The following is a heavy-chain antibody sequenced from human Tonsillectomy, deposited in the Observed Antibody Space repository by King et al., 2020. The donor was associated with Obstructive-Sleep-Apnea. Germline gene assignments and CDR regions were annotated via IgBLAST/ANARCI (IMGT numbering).Heavy chain of an antibody. J-gene: IGHJ5*02. CDR1: GGSISSSSYY. V-gene: IGHV4-39*07. D-gene: IGHD2-15*01. Sequence: LQLQESGPGLVKPSETLSLTCTVSGGSISSSSYYLGWIRQPPGKGLEWIGRIYYSGSTSYHPSLKSPGTISVETSKNQFYLKLSSVTAADTAVYYCASHDVVNWFDPWGQGTLVTVSS. CDR3: ASHDVVNWFDP. CDR2: IYYSGST.